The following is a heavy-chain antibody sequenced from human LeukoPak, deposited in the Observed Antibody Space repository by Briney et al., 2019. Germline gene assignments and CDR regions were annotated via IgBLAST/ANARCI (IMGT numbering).Heavy chain of an antibody. J-gene: IGHJ4*02. D-gene: IGHD3-10*01. Sequence: PSETLSLTCTVSGGSISSYYWSWIRQPPGKGLEWIGYIYYSGSTNYNPSLKSRVTISVDTSKSQFSLKLSSVTAADTAVYYCAREGYYGSGSYPIDYWGQGTLVTVSS. CDR3: AREGYYGSGSYPIDY. V-gene: IGHV4-59*01. CDR1: GGSISSYY. CDR2: IYYSGST.